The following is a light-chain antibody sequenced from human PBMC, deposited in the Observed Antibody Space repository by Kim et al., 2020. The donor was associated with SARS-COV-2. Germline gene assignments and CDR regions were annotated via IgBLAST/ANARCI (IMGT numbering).Light chain of an antibody. V-gene: IGLV3-1*01. CDR1: KWGDKY. Sequence: SYELTQPPSVSVSPGQTASITWSGDKWGDKYACWYQQKPGQSPVLVIYQDSKRPSGIPERFSGSNSGNTATLTISGTQAMDEADYYCQAWDSSTASVFGGGTQLTVL. CDR3: QAWDSSTASV. J-gene: IGLJ3*02. CDR2: QDS.